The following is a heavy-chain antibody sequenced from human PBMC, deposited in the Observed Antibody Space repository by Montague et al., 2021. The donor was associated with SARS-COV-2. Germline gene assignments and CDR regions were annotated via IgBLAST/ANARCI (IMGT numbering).Heavy chain of an antibody. CDR3: ARETYTSCYCQDFDY. J-gene: IGHJ4*02. CDR2: IYYSGTT. Sequence: SETLSLTCTVSGGSISSSNYYWGWIRQPPGKGLEWIGSIYYSGTTYYNPSLQSRVTISVDTSKKQFSLKLSSVTAADTAVYYCARETYTSCYCQDFDYWGQGTLVTVSS. D-gene: IGHD2-15*01. V-gene: IGHV4-39*01. CDR1: GGSISSSNYY.